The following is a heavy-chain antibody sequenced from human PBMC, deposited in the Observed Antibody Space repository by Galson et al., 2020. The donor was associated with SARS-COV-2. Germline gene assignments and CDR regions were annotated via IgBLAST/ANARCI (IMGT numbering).Heavy chain of an antibody. J-gene: IGHJ4*02. D-gene: IGHD2-21*02. CDR1: GGSFSGYY. Sequence: SETLSLTCAVYGGSFSGYYWSWIRQPPGKGLEWIGEINSSGSTNYNPSLKSRVTISVDTSKNHFSLKLSSVTAADTAGYYCAREENFFLGGTATRMCCFDYWGRGTLATVSS. V-gene: IGHV4-34*01. CDR2: INSSGST. CDR3: AREENFFLGGTATRMCCFDY.